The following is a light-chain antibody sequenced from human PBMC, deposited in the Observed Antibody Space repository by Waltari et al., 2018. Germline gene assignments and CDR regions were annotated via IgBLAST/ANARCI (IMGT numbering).Light chain of an antibody. J-gene: IGKJ1*01. CDR1: QGISSY. V-gene: IGKV1-8*01. CDR3: QQYYSFPRT. Sequence: AIRITQSPSSLSASTGDRVTITCRASQGISSYLAWYQQKPGKAPKLLIYAASTLQSGVPSRFRGIGSGTDFTLTISCLQSEDFATYYCQQYYSFPRTFGQGTKVEIK. CDR2: AAS.